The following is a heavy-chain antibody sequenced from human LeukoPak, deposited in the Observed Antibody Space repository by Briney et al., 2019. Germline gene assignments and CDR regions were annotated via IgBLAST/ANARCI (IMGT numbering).Heavy chain of an antibody. CDR2: INPNSGDT. CDR1: GYTFTGYY. CDR3: AKNPYEYYFDY. J-gene: IGHJ4*02. D-gene: IGHD5-12*01. Sequence: ASVKVSCKASGYTFTGYYMHWVRQAPGQGLEWMGWINPNSGDTNYAQKFQGRVTMTRDTSIRTAYMELSGLRSDDTAVYYCAKNPYEYYFDYWGQGALVTVSS. V-gene: IGHV1-2*02.